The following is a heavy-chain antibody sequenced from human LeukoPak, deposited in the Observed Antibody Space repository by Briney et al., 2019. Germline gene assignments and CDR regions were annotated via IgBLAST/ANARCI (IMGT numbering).Heavy chain of an antibody. J-gene: IGHJ4*02. CDR1: GFTFSSYS. D-gene: IGHD3-22*01. CDR2: ISSSSSYI. CDR3: ASGYDSSGYYYNY. V-gene: IGHV3-21*01. Sequence: GGSLRLSCAASGFTFSSYSMNWVRQAPGKGLEWVSSISSSSSYIYYADSVKGRFTISRDNAKNSLHLQMNSLRAEDTAVYYCASGYDSSGYYYNYWGQGTLVTVSS.